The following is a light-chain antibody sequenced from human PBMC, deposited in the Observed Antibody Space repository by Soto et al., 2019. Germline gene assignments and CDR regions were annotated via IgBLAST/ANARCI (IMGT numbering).Light chain of an antibody. CDR3: MQALQSLT. CDR1: QSLLYNNTYNY. J-gene: IGKJ5*01. CDR2: FGS. V-gene: IGKV2-28*01. Sequence: EIVMTQSPLTLPVTPGEPASISCRSSQSLLYNNTYNYLDCYVQKPGXSPXLLIYFGSNRAPGVPDRFSGSGSGTDFTLKINRVEAEDAGTYYCMQALQSLTFGQGTRLEIK.